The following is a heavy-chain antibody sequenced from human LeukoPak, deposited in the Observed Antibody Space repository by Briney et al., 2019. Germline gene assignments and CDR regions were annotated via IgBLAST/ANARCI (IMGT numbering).Heavy chain of an antibody. J-gene: IGHJ3*02. CDR3: ARLGLRYFDWLPPGGWSNAFDI. CDR2: IIPIFGTA. CDR1: GGTFSSYA. D-gene: IGHD3-9*01. V-gene: IGHV1-69*06. Sequence: ASVKVSCKASGGTFSSYAISWVRQAPGQGLEWMGGIIPIFGTANYAQKFQGRVTITADKSTSTAYMELSSLRSEDTAVYYCARLGLRYFDWLPPGGWSNAFDIWGQGTMVTVSS.